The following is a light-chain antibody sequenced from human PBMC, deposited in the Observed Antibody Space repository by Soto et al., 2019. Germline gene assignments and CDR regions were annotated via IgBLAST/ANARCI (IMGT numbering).Light chain of an antibody. V-gene: IGKV1-27*01. J-gene: IGKJ1*01. CDR3: QKYNSSPWT. Sequence: DIKMTQSTSSLSASVGDRVTITCRASQGISNYLAWYQQQPGKVPKLLIYVASTLQSGVPSRFSGSGSGTDFTLTISSLQPEDVATYYCQKYNSSPWTFGQGTKVEIK. CDR2: VAS. CDR1: QGISNY.